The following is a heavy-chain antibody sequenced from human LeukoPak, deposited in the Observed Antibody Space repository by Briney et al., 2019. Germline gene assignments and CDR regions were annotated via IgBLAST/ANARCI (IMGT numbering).Heavy chain of an antibody. CDR1: GGSISSSSYY. CDR2: NYYSGST. D-gene: IGHD3-10*01. CDR3: ARVVRGVTTVDY. J-gene: IGHJ4*02. Sequence: SETLSLTCTVSGGSISSSSYYWGWIRQPPGKGLEWIGSNYYSGSTYYKPSLKSRVTISVDTSKNQFSLKLSSVTAADTAVYYCARVVRGVTTVDYWGQGTLVTVSS. V-gene: IGHV4-39*07.